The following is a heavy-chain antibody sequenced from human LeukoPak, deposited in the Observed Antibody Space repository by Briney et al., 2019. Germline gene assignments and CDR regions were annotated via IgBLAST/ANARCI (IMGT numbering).Heavy chain of an antibody. Sequence: GRSLRLSCAASGFTFDDYAMHWVRQAPGKGLEWVSGISWNSGSIGYADSVKGRFTISRDNAKNSLYLQMNSLRAEDTALYYCAKALWAPRSRGWFDPWGQGTLVTVSS. J-gene: IGHJ5*02. CDR3: AKALWAPRSRGWFDP. CDR2: ISWNSGSI. D-gene: IGHD1-26*01. V-gene: IGHV3-9*01. CDR1: GFTFDDYA.